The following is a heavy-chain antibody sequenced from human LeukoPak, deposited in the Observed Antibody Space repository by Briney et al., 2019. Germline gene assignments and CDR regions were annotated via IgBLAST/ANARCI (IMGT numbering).Heavy chain of an antibody. Sequence: GGSLRLSCAASGFAFNNYVMTCVRQAPGKGLDWFSAISGSGDSTYYADSVKGRFTISRDSSKSTMYLQVTSLTAEDTAVYYCAKVPYEGAVVYYYYMDVWGKRTTVTVSS. CDR2: ISGSGDST. CDR3: AKVPYEGAVVYYYYMDV. D-gene: IGHD1-26*01. J-gene: IGHJ6*03. CDR1: GFAFNNYV. V-gene: IGHV3-23*01.